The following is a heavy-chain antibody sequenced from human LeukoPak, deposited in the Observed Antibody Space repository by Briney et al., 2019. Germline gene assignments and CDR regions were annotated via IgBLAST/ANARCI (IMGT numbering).Heavy chain of an antibody. J-gene: IGHJ6*02. V-gene: IGHV3-74*01. CDR3: AKSGWYYYYGMDV. Sequence: GGSLRLSCAASGITFGNNWMHWVRQAPGKGLVWISRINSDGGGAIYADSVKGRFTVSRDNAKNTLYLQMNSLRAEDTAVYYCAKSGWYYYYGMDVWGQGTTVTVSS. CDR2: INSDGGGA. D-gene: IGHD6-19*01. CDR1: GITFGNNW.